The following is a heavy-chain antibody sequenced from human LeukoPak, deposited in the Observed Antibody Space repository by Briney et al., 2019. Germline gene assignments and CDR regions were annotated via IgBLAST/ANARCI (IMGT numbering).Heavy chain of an antibody. CDR2: INPNSGGT. CDR1: GYTFTGYY. CDR3: ARDRGSTRYNRNPGGWFDP. J-gene: IGHJ5*02. V-gene: IGHV1-2*02. D-gene: IGHD1-14*01. Sequence: VASVKVSCKASGYTFTGYYMHWVRQAPGQGLEWMGWINPNSGGTNYAQKFQGRVTMTRDTSISTAYMELSRLRSDDTAVYYCARDRGSTRYNRNPGGWFDPWGQGTLVTVSS.